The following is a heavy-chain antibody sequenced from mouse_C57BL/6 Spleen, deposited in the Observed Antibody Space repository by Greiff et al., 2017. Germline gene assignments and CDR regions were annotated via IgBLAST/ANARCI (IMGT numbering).Heavy chain of an antibody. CDR3: EKMVHYSYYCFDY. CDR1: GYTFTDYY. J-gene: IGHJ2*01. D-gene: IGHD2-12*01. Sequence: VQLQQSGPELVKPGASVKISCKASGYTFTDYYMNWVKQSHGKGLEWIGDINPNNGGTSYNQKFKGKATLTVDKSSSTAYMELRILTSDDSAVYYCEKMVHYSYYCFDYWGQGTTLTVSS. CDR2: INPNNGGT. V-gene: IGHV1-26*01.